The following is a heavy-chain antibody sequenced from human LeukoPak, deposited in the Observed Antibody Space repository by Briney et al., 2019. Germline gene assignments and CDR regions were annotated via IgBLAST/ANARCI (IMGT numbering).Heavy chain of an antibody. CDR3: AAARGDPYYFDY. V-gene: IGHV1-58*02. Sequence: SVKVSCKASGFTFTSSAMRWVRQARGQRLEWIGWIVVGSGNTNYAQKFQERVTITRDMSTSTAYMELSSLRSEDPAVYYCAAARGDPYYFDYWGQGTLVTVSS. CDR2: IVVGSGNT. CDR1: GFTFTSSA. D-gene: IGHD3-10*01. J-gene: IGHJ4*02.